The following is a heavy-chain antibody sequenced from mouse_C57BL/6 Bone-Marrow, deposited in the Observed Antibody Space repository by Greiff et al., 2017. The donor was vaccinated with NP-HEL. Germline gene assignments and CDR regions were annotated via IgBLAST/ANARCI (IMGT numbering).Heavy chain of an antibody. Sequence: EVNVVESGGGLVKPGGSLKLSCAASGFTFSSYAMSWVRQTPEKRLEWVATISDGGSYTYYPDNVKGRFTISRDNAKNNLYLQMSHLKSEDTAMYYCARGSTMVTRGFAYWGQGTLVTVSA. V-gene: IGHV5-4*03. CDR1: GFTFSSYA. CDR2: ISDGGSYT. J-gene: IGHJ3*01. CDR3: ARGSTMVTRGFAY. D-gene: IGHD2-13*01.